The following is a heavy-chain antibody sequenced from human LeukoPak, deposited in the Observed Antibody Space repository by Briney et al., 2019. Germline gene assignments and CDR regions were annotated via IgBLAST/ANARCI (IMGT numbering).Heavy chain of an antibody. J-gene: IGHJ6*03. CDR1: GGSFSGYY. V-gene: IGHV4-34*01. CDR3: ARERYYYDSSGYYTGWGYYYYMDV. D-gene: IGHD3-22*01. Sequence: SETLSLTCAVYGGSFSGYYWSWIRPPPGKGLEWIGEINHSGSTNYNPSLKSRVTISVDTSKNQFSLKLSSVTAADTAVYYCARERYYYDSSGYYTGWGYYYYMDVWGKGTTVTVSS. CDR2: INHSGST.